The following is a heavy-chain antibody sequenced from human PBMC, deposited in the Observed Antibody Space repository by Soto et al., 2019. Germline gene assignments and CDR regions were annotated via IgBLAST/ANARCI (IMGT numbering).Heavy chain of an antibody. V-gene: IGHV4-4*07. D-gene: IGHD6-19*01. CDR3: ARDQTVADGEWFDP. CDR2: IYTSGST. CDR1: GGSISSYY. J-gene: IGHJ5*02. Sequence: PSETLSLTCTVSGGSISSYYWSWIRQPAGKGMEWIGRIYTSGSTNYNPSLKSRVTMSAETSKNQFALKLSSVTAADTAVYYCARDQTVADGEWFDPLGQRTLVTVSS.